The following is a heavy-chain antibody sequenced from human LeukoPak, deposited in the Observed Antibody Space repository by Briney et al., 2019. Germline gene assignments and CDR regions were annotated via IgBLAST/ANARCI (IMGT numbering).Heavy chain of an antibody. CDR1: GFSFSSYI. Sequence: PGGSLRLSCAASGFSFSSYIMNWVRQAPGKGLEWVSYISGSGNAKHYTDSVKGRFTISRDNAKNALYLQMNSLRAEDTAVYFCARDYLYAFDYWGQGTLVTVSS. D-gene: IGHD2-2*01. CDR2: ISGSGNAK. V-gene: IGHV3-48*01. CDR3: ARDYLYAFDY. J-gene: IGHJ4*02.